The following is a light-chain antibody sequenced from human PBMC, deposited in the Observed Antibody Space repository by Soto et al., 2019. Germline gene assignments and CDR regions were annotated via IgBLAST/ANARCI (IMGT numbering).Light chain of an antibody. J-gene: IGKJ1*01. Sequence: IQMTQSPSTLSASVGDRVTLTCRASQSISTWLAWYQQKPGKAPKLLIYKASTLEVGVPSRFSGSGSGTEFTLTISTLQPSDFATYYCQQYNSYPWTFGQGTKVDIK. V-gene: IGKV1-5*03. CDR3: QQYNSYPWT. CDR2: KAS. CDR1: QSISTW.